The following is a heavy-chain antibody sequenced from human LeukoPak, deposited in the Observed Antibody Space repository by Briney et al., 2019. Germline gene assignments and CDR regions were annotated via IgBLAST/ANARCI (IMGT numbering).Heavy chain of an antibody. CDR2: IRSKANSYAT. J-gene: IGHJ4*02. CDR1: GFTFSGSA. Sequence: GGSLRLSCAASGFTFSGSAMHWVRQASGKGLEWVGRIRSKANSYATAYAASVKGRFTISRDDSKNTAYLQMNSLKTEDTAVYYCTRALRFGEFIDYWGQGTLVTVSS. D-gene: IGHD3-10*01. V-gene: IGHV3-73*01. CDR3: TRALRFGEFIDY.